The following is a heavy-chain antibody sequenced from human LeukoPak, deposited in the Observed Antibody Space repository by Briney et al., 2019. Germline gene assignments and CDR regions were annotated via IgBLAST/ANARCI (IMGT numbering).Heavy chain of an antibody. CDR2: IYYSGTT. V-gene: IGHV4-39*02. CDR3: AKDSRLLAWVYSPFDY. CDR1: GGSIGSSSYY. Sequence: SETLSLTCTVSGGSIGSSSYYWGWFRQPPGKGLEWIGGIYYSGTTYYNPSLRSRVTISIDTSNSQFALKLYSVTAADTAVYYCAKDSRLLAWVYSPFDYWGQGTLVTVSS. D-gene: IGHD2-8*01. J-gene: IGHJ4*02.